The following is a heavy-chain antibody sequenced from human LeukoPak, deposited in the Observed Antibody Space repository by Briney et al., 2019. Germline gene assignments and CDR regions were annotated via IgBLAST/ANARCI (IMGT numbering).Heavy chain of an antibody. CDR2: VRSKANSYAT. CDR1: GFTFSDSG. D-gene: IGHD5-24*01. J-gene: IGHJ4*02. CDR3: TTVAMATTSGFDY. Sequence: GGSLRLSCAASGFTFSDSGMHWVRQASGEGLEWVGHVRSKANSYATAYAASVRGRFTISRDDSKNTAFLQMKSLKTDDTAVYYCTTVAMATTSGFDYWGQGTQVTVSS. V-gene: IGHV3-73*01.